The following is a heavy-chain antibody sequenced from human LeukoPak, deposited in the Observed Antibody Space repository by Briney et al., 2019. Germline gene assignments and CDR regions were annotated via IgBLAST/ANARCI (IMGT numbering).Heavy chain of an antibody. D-gene: IGHD6-13*01. Sequence: SVKVSCKASGGTFSSYAISWARQAPGQGLEWMGGIIPIFGTANYAQKFQGRVTITADESTSTAYMELSSLRSEDTAVYYCARDYWRGINGIARPNYFDYWGQGTLVTVSS. CDR2: IIPIFGTA. J-gene: IGHJ4*02. CDR1: GGTFSSYA. V-gene: IGHV1-69*13. CDR3: ARDYWRGINGIARPNYFDY.